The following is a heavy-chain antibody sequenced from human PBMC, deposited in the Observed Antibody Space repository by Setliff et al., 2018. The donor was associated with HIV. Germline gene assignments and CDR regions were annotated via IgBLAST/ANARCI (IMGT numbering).Heavy chain of an antibody. Sequence: PSETLSLTCAVSGGSIRSSNWWSWVRQPPGKGLEWIGEIYHSGSSNYNPSLKSRVTISIDPSKDHFSLKLRSVTAADTAVYYCARLSPLDWPFDYWGQGTLVTVSS. D-gene: IGHD3-9*01. V-gene: IGHV4-4*02. CDR2: IYHSGSS. CDR1: GGSIRSSNW. CDR3: ARLSPLDWPFDY. J-gene: IGHJ4*02.